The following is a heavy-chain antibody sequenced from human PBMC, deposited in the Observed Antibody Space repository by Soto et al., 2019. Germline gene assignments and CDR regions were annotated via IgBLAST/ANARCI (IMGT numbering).Heavy chain of an antibody. Sequence: PRESLKISCKGSGYSFTSYWIGWVRQMPGKGLEWMGIIYPGDSDTRYSPSFQGQVTISADKSISTAYLQWSSLKASDTAMYYCARPTGTRGAFAADYYGMDIWGQGTTVTVSS. CDR3: ARPTGTRGAFAADYYGMDI. CDR2: IYPGDSDT. J-gene: IGHJ6*02. D-gene: IGHD1-1*01. V-gene: IGHV5-51*01. CDR1: GYSFTSYW.